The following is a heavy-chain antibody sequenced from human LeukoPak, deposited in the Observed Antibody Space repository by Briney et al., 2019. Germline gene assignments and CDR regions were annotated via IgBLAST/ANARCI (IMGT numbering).Heavy chain of an antibody. CDR2: IYSGGRT. CDR3: ARGTDTSGWLDC. D-gene: IGHD6-19*01. CDR1: GFTVSNNY. Sequence: PGGSLRLSCAASGFTVSNNYMTWVRQAPGKGLEWVSFIYSGGRTYYGDSVKGRFTISRDNSKNTLYLQMNSLRAEDTAVYYCARGTDTSGWLDCWGQGTLVTVSS. V-gene: IGHV3-66*01. J-gene: IGHJ5*01.